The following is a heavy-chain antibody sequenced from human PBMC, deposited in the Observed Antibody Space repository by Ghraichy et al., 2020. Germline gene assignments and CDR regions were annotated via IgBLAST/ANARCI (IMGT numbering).Heavy chain of an antibody. CDR2: ITSSSRFK. CDR3: ARALGIADY. V-gene: IGHV3-48*01. D-gene: IGHD1-14*01. J-gene: IGHJ4*02. CDR1: GFTFGSYS. Sequence: GGSLRLSCVGSGFTFGSYSMNWVRQSPGKGLEWVSYITSSSRFKSYADSVKGRFTISRDNAQNSLSLQMTSLRADDTAVYYCARALGIADYWGQGTLVTVSS.